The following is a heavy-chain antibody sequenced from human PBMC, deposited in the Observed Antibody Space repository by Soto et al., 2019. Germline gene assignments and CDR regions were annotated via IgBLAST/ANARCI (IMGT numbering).Heavy chain of an antibody. CDR2: ISYDGSNK. J-gene: IGHJ6*02. V-gene: IGHV3-30-3*01. Sequence: GGSLRLSCAASGFTFSSYAMHWVRQAPGKGLEWVAVISYDGSNKYYADSVKGRFTISRDNSKNTLYLQMNSLRAEDTAVYYCASLAVAGHQDGMDVWGQGTTVTVSS. CDR1: GFTFSSYA. D-gene: IGHD6-19*01. CDR3: ASLAVAGHQDGMDV.